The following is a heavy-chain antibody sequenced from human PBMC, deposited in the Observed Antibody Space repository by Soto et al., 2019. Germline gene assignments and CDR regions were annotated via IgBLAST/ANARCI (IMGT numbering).Heavy chain of an antibody. CDR3: ATASLLNIAAPYYVDY. CDR1: GFTFSSYA. D-gene: IGHD6-13*01. V-gene: IGHV3-23*01. Sequence: EVQLLESGGNLLQPGGSLRLSCAASGFTFSSYAMTWVRPAPEKGLEWVSVISGSGDSTYYADSVKGRFTISRHNSKNTLYLQKTSLRAEDTAVYYCATASLLNIAAPYYVDYWGQGTLVTVSS. CDR2: ISGSGDST. J-gene: IGHJ4*02.